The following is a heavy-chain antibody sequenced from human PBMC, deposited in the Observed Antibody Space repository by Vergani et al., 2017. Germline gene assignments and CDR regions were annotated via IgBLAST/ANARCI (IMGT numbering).Heavy chain of an antibody. CDR1: GFTFNHYA. CDR2: ISGSGGST. D-gene: IGHD5-12*01. CDR3: AKANPRNSGYDYLYYYHARDV. V-gene: IGHV3-23*04. J-gene: IGHJ6*02. Sequence: EVELVESGGGLVQPGGSLRLSCAASGFTFNHYAMNWVRQAPGKGLEWVSGISGSGGSTYHAGSVKGRFTISSDSSKNTLYLQMNSLSAGDTAVYYCAKANPRNSGYDYLYYYHARDVWGQGTTVTVSS.